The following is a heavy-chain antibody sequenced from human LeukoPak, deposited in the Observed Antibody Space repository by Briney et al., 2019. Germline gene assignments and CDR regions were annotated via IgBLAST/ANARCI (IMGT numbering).Heavy chain of an antibody. CDR2: IIPIFGTA. V-gene: IGHV1-69*05. J-gene: IGHJ5*02. CDR3: ASSTKPGGWFDP. D-gene: IGHD1-1*01. CDR1: GGTFSSYA. Sequence: SVKVSCKASGGTFSSYAISWVRQAPGQGLEWMGGIIPIFGTANYAQKFQGRVTITTDESTSTAYMELSSLRSEDTAVYYCASSTKPGGWFDPWGQGTPVTVSS.